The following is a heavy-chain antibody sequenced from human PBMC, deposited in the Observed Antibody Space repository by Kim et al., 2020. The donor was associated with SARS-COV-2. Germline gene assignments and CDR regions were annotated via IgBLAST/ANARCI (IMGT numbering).Heavy chain of an antibody. Sequence: GGSLRLSCAASGFTFSSYAMHWVRQAPGKGLEWVAVISYDGSNKYYVDSVKGRFTISRDNSKNTLYLQMNSLRAEDTAVYYCARDEDYYGSGSYSDYWGQGTLVTVSS. CDR2: ISYDGSNK. D-gene: IGHD3-10*01. CDR3: ARDEDYYGSGSYSDY. J-gene: IGHJ4*01. V-gene: IGHV3-30*04. CDR1: GFTFSSYA.